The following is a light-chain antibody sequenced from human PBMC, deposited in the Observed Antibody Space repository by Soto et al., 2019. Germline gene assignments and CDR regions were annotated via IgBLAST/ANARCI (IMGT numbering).Light chain of an antibody. J-gene: IGLJ1*01. Sequence: QSVLTQPASVSGSPGQSITISCTGTSSDIGGYKYVSWYQQHPGKAPKLMIYEVSDRPSGVSNRFSGSKSGNTASLTISGLQAEDEADYYCSSHSPTYTLLFGSGTKVTVL. CDR2: EVS. V-gene: IGLV2-14*01. CDR3: SSHSPTYTLL. CDR1: SSDIGGYKY.